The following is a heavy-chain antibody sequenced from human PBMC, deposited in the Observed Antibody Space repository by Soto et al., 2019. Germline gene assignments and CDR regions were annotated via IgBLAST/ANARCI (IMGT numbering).Heavy chain of an antibody. Sequence: EMHLVDSGGGLVKPGGSLRLSCAASGFTFSHAWMSWVRQAPGKGLEWVGRIKSKADGETKDYGAPVRGRFTISRDDSQDILYLHMNSLRIEDTAVYYCCVIKRRDQYSTSGYWFDPWGTGTLVTVSS. CDR3: CVIKRRDQYSTSGYWFDP. V-gene: IGHV3-15*01. D-gene: IGHD4-4*01. CDR2: IKSKADGETK. CDR1: GFTFSHAW. J-gene: IGHJ5*02.